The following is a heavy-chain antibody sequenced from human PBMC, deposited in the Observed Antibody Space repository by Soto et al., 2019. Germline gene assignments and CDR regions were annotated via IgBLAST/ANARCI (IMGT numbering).Heavy chain of an antibody. J-gene: IGHJ3*02. CDR1: GFTFSSYA. CDR2: ISGSGGST. V-gene: IGHV3-23*01. CDR3: AKQWDMVRGVTGNCAFDI. Sequence: PGGSLRLSCAASGFTFSSYAMSWVRQAPGKGLEWVSAISGSGGSTYYADSVKGRFTISRDNSKNTLYLQMNSLRAEDTAVYYCAKQWDMVRGVTGNCAFDIWGQGTMVTVSS. D-gene: IGHD3-10*01.